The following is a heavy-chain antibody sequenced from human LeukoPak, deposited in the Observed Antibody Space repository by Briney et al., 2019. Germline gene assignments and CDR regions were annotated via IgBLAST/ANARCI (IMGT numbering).Heavy chain of an antibody. D-gene: IGHD1-26*01. CDR3: ASLHDMTTTGDAFDI. V-gene: IGHV3-21*01. CDR1: GFTFSSYC. J-gene: IGHJ3*02. Sequence: GGSLRLSCAVSGFTFSSYCMTWVRQAPGKGLEWVSSISSSSSYIYYADSVKGRFTISRDNAKNSLYLQMNSLRAEDTAVYYCASLHDMTTTGDAFDIWGQETMVTVSS. CDR2: ISSSSSYI.